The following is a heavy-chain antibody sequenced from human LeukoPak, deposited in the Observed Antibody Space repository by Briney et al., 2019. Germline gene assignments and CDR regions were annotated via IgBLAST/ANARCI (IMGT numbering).Heavy chain of an antibody. V-gene: IGHV3-7*01. CDR3: ARDGRAYCGGDCYSNYYYYMDV. D-gene: IGHD2-21*02. Sequence: GGSLRLSCAAPGFTFSSYWMSWVRQAPGKGLEWVANIKQDGSEKYYVDSVKGRFTISRDNAKNSLYLQMNSLRAEDTAVYYCARDGRAYCGGDCYSNYYYYMDVWGKGTTVTISS. CDR2: IKQDGSEK. CDR1: GFTFSSYW. J-gene: IGHJ6*03.